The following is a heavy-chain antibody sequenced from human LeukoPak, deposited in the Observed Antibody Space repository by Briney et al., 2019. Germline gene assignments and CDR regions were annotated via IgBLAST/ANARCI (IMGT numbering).Heavy chain of an antibody. CDR1: GYSFTNYW. Sequence: GESLKISCRGSGYSFTNYWIGWVRQMPGKGLEWIGIIYPSDSDAKYSPSFQGQVTISVDKSTSTAYLQWSSLKASDTAMYYCARHVPSGWYYFDYWGQGTLVTVSS. CDR2: IYPSDSDA. V-gene: IGHV5-51*01. J-gene: IGHJ4*02. D-gene: IGHD6-19*01. CDR3: ARHVPSGWYYFDY.